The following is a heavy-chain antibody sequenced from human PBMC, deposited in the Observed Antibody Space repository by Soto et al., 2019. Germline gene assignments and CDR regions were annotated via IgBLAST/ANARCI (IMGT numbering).Heavy chain of an antibody. J-gene: IGHJ3*02. CDR1: GYTFTSYA. CDR3: ARSTRGFHYAFDI. V-gene: IGHV1-3*01. Sequence: ASVKVSCKASGYTFTSYAMHWVRQAPGQRLEWMGWINAGNGNTKYSQKFQGRVTITRDTSASTAYMELSSLRSEDTAVYYCARSTRGFHYAFDIWGQGTMVTVSS. CDR2: INAGNGNT. D-gene: IGHD3-10*01.